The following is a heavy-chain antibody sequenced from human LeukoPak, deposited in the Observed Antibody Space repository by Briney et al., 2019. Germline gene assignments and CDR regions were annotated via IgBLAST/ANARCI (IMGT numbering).Heavy chain of an antibody. CDR1: GGTFSSYA. CDR3: ARDQPVHPGYCSSGSCYSRREEAFDI. Sequence: ASVKVSCKASGGTFSSYAISWVRQAPGQGLEWMGGIIPIFGTANYAQKFQGRVTITADKSTGTAYMELSSLRSEDTAVYYCARDQPVHPGYCSSGSCYSRREEAFDIWGQGTMVTVSS. V-gene: IGHV1-69*06. CDR2: IIPIFGTA. J-gene: IGHJ3*02. D-gene: IGHD2-15*01.